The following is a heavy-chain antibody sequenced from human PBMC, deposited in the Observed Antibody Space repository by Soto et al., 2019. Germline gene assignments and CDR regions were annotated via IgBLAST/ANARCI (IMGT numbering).Heavy chain of an antibody. J-gene: IGHJ6*02. V-gene: IGHV3-74*02. CDR3: ASAYGMEV. CDR1: GFTFSDYW. D-gene: IGHD2-21*01. CDR2: ITSDGRGT. Sequence: EVQLLESGGGLVQPGGSLRLSCAASGFTFSDYWMHWVRQAPGKGPLWVSRITSDGRGTVYADSVKGRFTISRDNAKSTLYLQMNSLRVDDTGVYYCASAYGMEVWGQGTTVTVSS.